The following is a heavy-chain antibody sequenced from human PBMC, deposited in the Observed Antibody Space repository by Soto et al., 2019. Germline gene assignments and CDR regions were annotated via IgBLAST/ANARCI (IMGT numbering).Heavy chain of an antibody. J-gene: IGHJ5*02. CDR2: ISAHNGNT. V-gene: IGHV1-18*04. Sequence: QMQLVQSGAEVKKPGASVRVSCKASGFRFTYYGITWVRQAPGQGLEWMGWISAHNGNTNYAQKLEGRVTMTTDTSTSTAYLELRSLRSDDTAVYYCARSYCSTCTCYSYGLDPWGQGTLVTVSS. CDR3: ARSYCSTCTCYSYGLDP. CDR1: GFRFTYYG. D-gene: IGHD2-2*02.